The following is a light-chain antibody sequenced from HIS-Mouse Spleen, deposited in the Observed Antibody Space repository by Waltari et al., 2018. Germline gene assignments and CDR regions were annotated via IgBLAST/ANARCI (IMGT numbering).Light chain of an antibody. Sequence: SYVLTQPPSVSVAPGKTARITCGGNNLGSKSDHWYQQKPGQAPVLVVYDDSHRPSGIPGRFSGSNSGNTATLTISRVEAGDEADYYCQVWDSSSDHVVFGGGTKLTVL. V-gene: IGLV3-21*03. J-gene: IGLJ2*01. CDR3: QVWDSSSDHVV. CDR1: NLGSKS. CDR2: DDS.